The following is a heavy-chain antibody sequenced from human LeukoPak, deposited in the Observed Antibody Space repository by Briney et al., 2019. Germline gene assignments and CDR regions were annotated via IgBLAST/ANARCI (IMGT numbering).Heavy chain of an antibody. CDR1: GGSISSGGYY. CDR3: ARDHGGTMVRAFDL. D-gene: IGHD3-10*01. J-gene: IGHJ2*01. V-gene: IGHV4-31*03. CDR2: IYYSGST. Sequence: SETLSLTCTVSGGSISSGGYYWSWIRQHPGKGLEWIGYIYYSGSTYYNPSLKSRVTISVDTSKNQFSLKLSSVTAADTAVYYCARDHGGTMVRAFDLWGRGTLVTVSS.